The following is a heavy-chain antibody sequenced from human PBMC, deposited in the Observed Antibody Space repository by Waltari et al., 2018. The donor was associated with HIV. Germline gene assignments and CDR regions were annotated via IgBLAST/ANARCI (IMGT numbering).Heavy chain of an antibody. Sequence: QVQLVDAGGGVVQPGRSLRLPCAASGFTCNNHGSYWVRQAPGKGLEWVAVISYDRSTKDYADSGKGRFTISRDNSKKTVYLQMNSLRAEDTAVYYCAKDRAFFQVGYSIIWGQGTLVTVSA. V-gene: IGHV3-30*18. CDR1: GFTCNNHG. CDR3: AKDRAFFQVGYSII. CDR2: ISYDRSTK. J-gene: IGHJ4*02. D-gene: IGHD5-12*01.